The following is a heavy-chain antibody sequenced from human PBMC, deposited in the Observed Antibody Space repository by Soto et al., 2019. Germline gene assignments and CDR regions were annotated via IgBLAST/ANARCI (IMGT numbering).Heavy chain of an antibody. CDR1: GYPVTAYY. CDR3: ARVGWFGVAGSAAFDM. J-gene: IGHJ3*02. CDR2: INPATGAA. Sequence: QLHLVQSGAVVKKPGASVTVSCSASGYPVTAYYMHWVRQAPGRGLAWMGGINPATGAAKYTQTFPGSVPMTRYTSTSKVFMDRGGLTSEDTGVFYGARVGWFGVAGSAAFDMWGQGTLVTVAS. D-gene: IGHD3-3*01. V-gene: IGHV1-2*02.